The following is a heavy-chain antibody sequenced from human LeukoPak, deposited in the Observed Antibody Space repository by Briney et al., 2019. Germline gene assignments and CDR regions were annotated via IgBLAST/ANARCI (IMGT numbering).Heavy chain of an antibody. D-gene: IGHD6-19*01. CDR2: IYYSGST. Sequence: TSETLSLTCTVSGGSISSSSYYWGWIRQPPGKGLEWIGSIYYSGSTYYNPSLKSRVTISVDTSKNQFSLKLSSVTAADTAVYYCASGWGVWAVAGTGAFDIWGQGTMVTVSS. V-gene: IGHV4-39*07. CDR3: ASGWGVWAVAGTGAFDI. CDR1: GGSISSSSYY. J-gene: IGHJ3*02.